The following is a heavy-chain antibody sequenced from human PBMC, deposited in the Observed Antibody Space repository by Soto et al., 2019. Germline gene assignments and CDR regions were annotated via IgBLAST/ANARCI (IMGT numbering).Heavy chain of an antibody. J-gene: IGHJ4*02. V-gene: IGHV3-48*01. Sequence: PGGSLRLSCAASGFTFSSYSMHWVRQAPGKGLEWVSYISSSSGTIYYADSVKGRFTISRDNAKNSLFLRMHSLRAEDTAVYYCARGWNDLDYWGQGTLVTVSS. D-gene: IGHD1-1*01. CDR2: ISSSSGTI. CDR3: ARGWNDLDY. CDR1: GFTFSSYS.